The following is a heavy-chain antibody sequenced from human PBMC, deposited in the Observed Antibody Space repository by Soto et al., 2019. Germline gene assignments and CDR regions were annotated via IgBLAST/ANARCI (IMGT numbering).Heavy chain of an antibody. CDR2: ISSSSSYI. CDR1: GFTFGSYS. D-gene: IGHD2-2*01. J-gene: IGHJ6*02. Sequence: GGAVRLSCAASGFTFGSYSRTGVRQARGKGLEGVSSISSSSSYIYYADSVKGRFTISIDNAKNSLYLQMNSLRAEDTTVYYCARASHYAAIYYYSRIDVRRQGTSVTVSS. V-gene: IGHV3-21*01. CDR3: ARASHYAAIYYYSRIDV.